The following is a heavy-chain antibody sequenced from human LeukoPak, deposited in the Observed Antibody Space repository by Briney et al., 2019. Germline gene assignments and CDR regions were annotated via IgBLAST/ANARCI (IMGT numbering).Heavy chain of an antibody. J-gene: IGHJ5*02. CDR1: GYTFTSYG. CDR2: ISAYNGNT. Sequence: GASVKVSCKASGYTFTSYGISWVRQAPGQGLEWMGWISAYNGNTNYAQKLQGRVTMTEDTSTDTAYMELSSLRSEDTAVYYCATEGYCSGGSCYGWFDPWGQGTLVTVSS. V-gene: IGHV1-18*01. D-gene: IGHD2-15*01. CDR3: ATEGYCSGGSCYGWFDP.